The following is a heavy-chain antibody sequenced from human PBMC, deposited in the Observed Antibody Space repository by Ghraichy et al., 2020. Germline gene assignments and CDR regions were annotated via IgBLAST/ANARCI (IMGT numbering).Heavy chain of an antibody. CDR2: INHSGST. V-gene: IGHV4-34*01. J-gene: IGHJ2*01. D-gene: IGHD3-10*01. Sequence: SETLSLTCAVYGGSFSGYYWSWIRQPPGKGLEWIGEINHSGSTNYNPSLKSRVTISVDTSKNQFSLKLSSVTAADTAVYYCARGRRITMVRAIGFGKEFDLWGRGTLVTVSS. CDR1: GGSFSGYY. CDR3: ARGRRITMVRAIGFGKEFDL.